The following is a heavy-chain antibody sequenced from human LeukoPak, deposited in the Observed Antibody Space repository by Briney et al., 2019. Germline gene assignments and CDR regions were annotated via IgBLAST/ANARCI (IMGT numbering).Heavy chain of an antibody. J-gene: IGHJ4*02. CDR1: GFTFSNAW. D-gene: IGHD4-17*01. CDR2: IKSKTDGGTT. CDR3: TTGCGGGITVTTFWTGDY. Sequence: GGSLRLSCAASGFTFSNAWMSWVRQAPGKGLVWVGRIKSKTDGGTTDYAAPVKGRFTISRDDSKNTLYLQMNSLKTEDTAVYYCTTGCGGGITVTTFWTGDYWGQGTLVTVSS. V-gene: IGHV3-15*01.